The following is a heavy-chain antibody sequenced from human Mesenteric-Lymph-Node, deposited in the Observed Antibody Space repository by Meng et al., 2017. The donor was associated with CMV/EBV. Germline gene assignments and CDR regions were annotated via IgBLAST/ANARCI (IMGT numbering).Heavy chain of an antibody. V-gene: IGHV4-59*01. Sequence: GSLRLSCTVSGGSLNNYYWSWIRQTPGKGLEWIGYIYASGSANYNPSLRSRVTLSVDTSKNQFYLRLSSVTAADTAVYYCARVSYSGSYYGYWGQGTLVTVSS. CDR1: GGSLNNYY. D-gene: IGHD1-26*01. CDR2: IYASGSA. CDR3: ARVSYSGSYYGY. J-gene: IGHJ4*02.